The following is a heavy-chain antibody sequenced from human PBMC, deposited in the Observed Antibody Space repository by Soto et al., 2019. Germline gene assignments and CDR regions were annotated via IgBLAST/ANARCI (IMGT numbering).Heavy chain of an antibody. D-gene: IGHD1-20*01. Sequence: LALTCAVSGGSISGSYYYWGWLRQSPGRGPEWIGSVFYTGFTSYNPSLESRVSVSVDTSKNQFSLKVSAVTAADTAVYYCASSQKGYNWNYFDHWGQGALVTVSS. CDR1: GGSISGSYYY. V-gene: IGHV4-39*01. J-gene: IGHJ4*02. CDR2: VFYTGFT. CDR3: ASSQKGYNWNYFDH.